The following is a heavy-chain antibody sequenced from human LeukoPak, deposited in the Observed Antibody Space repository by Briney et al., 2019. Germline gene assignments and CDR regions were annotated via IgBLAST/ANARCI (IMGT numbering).Heavy chain of an antibody. V-gene: IGHV3-23*01. D-gene: IGHD3-10*01. CDR1: GFTFSTYA. CDR3: AKRYYGSGNYDPLFEY. J-gene: IGHJ4*02. Sequence: GGSLRLSCVASGFTFSTYAMGWARQAPGKGLEWVSGISDGVGSAYYADSVKGRFTISRDNSKNTLYLQMNSLRAEDTAVYYCAKRYYGSGNYDPLFEYWVQGTLVTVSS. CDR2: ISDGVGSA.